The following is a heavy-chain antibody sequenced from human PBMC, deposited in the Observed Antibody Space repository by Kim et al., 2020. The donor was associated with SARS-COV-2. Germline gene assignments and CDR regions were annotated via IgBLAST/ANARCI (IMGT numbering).Heavy chain of an antibody. CDR3: AHIPGAPYYYGTGGRIGMDV. D-gene: IGHD3-10*01. CDR2: IYWDDDK. J-gene: IGHJ6*02. CDR1: GFSLSTSGVG. V-gene: IGHV2-5*02. Sequence: SGPTLVNPTQTLTLTCTFSGFSLSTSGVGVGWIRQPPGKALEWLALIYWDDDKRYSPSLKSRLTITKDTSKNQVVLTMTNMDPVDTATYYCAHIPGAPYYYGTGGRIGMDVCGQGTTVTVSS.